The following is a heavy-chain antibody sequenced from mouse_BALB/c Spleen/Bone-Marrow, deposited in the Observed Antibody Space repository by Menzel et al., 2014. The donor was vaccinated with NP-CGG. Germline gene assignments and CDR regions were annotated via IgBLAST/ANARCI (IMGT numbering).Heavy chain of an antibody. CDR3: SSPYGNYGAWFAY. V-gene: IGHV1S29*02. D-gene: IGHD2-1*01. CDR1: GYTFTDHN. J-gene: IGHJ3*01. Sequence: VQLQQSGPELVKPGASVKISCKASGYTFTDHNMHWVRQSHGKSLEWIGYIYPYNGGTAYNQKFKSKATLTVDNSSSTAYMELRRLTSEDSAVYYCSSPYGNYGAWFAYWGQGTLVTVSA. CDR2: IYPYNGGT.